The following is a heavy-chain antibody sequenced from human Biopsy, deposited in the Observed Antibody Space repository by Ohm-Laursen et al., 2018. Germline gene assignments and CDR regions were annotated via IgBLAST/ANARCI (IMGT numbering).Heavy chain of an antibody. V-gene: IGHV1-69*04. Sequence: SVKVSCKVSGGTFTRYAMHWVRQAPGQGLEWMGRIISVHDIANYAQNFQGRVTMTRNTSISTAYMELSSLKSEDTAVYFCARADPPLFYYGSGSSNWFDPWGQGTLVTVSS. D-gene: IGHD3-10*01. CDR1: GGTFTRYA. CDR3: ARADPPLFYYGSGSSNWFDP. CDR2: IISVHDIA. J-gene: IGHJ5*02.